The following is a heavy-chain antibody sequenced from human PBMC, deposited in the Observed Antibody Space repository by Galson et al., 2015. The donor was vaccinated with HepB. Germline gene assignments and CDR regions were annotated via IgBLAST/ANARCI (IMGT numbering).Heavy chain of an antibody. CDR3: AKEDSGYDSPYDY. CDR1: GFTFSSYG. J-gene: IGHJ4*02. Sequence: SLRLSCAASGFTFSSYGMHWVRQAPGKGLEWVAFIRYDGSNKYYADSVKGRFTISRDNSKNTLYLQMNSLRAEDTAVYYCAKEDSGYDSPYDYWVQGTLVTVSS. V-gene: IGHV3-30*02. D-gene: IGHD5-12*01. CDR2: IRYDGSNK.